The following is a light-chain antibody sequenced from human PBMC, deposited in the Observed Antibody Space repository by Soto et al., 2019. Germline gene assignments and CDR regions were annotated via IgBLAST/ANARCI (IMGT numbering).Light chain of an antibody. Sequence: QSVLTQPASVSGSPGQSITISCTGTSSDIGSYNYVSWYQQHPGKAPKLIIYDVSNRPSGVSDRFSGSKSGNTASLTISGLQAEDEADYYCNSDIITGTYVFGTGTKVTVL. V-gene: IGLV2-14*03. CDR2: DVS. CDR3: NSDIITGTYV. CDR1: SSDIGSYNY. J-gene: IGLJ1*01.